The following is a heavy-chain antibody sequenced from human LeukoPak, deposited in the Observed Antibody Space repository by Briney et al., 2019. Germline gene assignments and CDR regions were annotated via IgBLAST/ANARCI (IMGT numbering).Heavy chain of an antibody. CDR2: IYYSVDT. J-gene: IGHJ4*02. CDR1: GGSISSYY. CDR3: ARRRYYDSSGYNPTYYFDY. D-gene: IGHD3-22*01. Sequence: PSETLSLTCTVSGGSISSYYWSWIRQAPGKGLEWIGYIYYSVDTDYNPSLKSRVTISVDMSKKQISLRLTSVTAADTAVYYCARRRYYDSSGYNPTYYFDYWGQGILVTVSS. V-gene: IGHV4-59*01.